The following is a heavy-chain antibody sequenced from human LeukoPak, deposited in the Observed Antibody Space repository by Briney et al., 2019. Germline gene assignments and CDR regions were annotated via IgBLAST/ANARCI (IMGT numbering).Heavy chain of an antibody. D-gene: IGHD3-10*01. Sequence: PGGSLRLSCAASGFTFSSYAMSWVRQAPGKGLEWVSGISGSGDSTYYADSAKGRFTISRDNSKNTLYLQLNSLRVEDTAVYYCMKGPRGPDHWGQGTLVTVSS. J-gene: IGHJ4*02. CDR3: MKGPRGPDH. CDR1: GFTFSSYA. V-gene: IGHV3-23*01. CDR2: ISGSGDST.